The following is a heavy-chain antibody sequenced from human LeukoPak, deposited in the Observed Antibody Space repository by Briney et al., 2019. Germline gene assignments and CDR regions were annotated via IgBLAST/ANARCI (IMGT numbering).Heavy chain of an antibody. CDR2: MNPNSGNT. J-gene: IGHJ6*02. V-gene: IGHV1-8*01. D-gene: IGHD3-22*01. Sequence: ASVKVSCKASGYTFTSYDINWVRQATGQGLEWMGWMNPNSGNTGYAQKFQGRVTMTRNTSISTAYMELSSVRSEDTAVYYCARSTSPRDIVVVTRGFYYYYYGMDVWGQGTTVTVSS. CDR1: GYTFTSYD. CDR3: ARSTSPRDIVVVTRGFYYYYYGMDV.